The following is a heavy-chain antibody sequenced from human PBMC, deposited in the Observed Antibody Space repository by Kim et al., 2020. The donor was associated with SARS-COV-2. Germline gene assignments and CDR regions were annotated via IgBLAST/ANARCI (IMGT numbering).Heavy chain of an antibody. J-gene: IGHJ6*01. D-gene: IGHD6-19*01. V-gene: IGHV3-23*03. CDR3: AKDQSWAVAGLCEYGMDV. Sequence: GGSLRLSCAASGFTFSSYYMSWVRQAPGKGLEWVSVIYSGGSSTFYADSVKGRFTISRDNSKNTLYLKMNSLRDEDTAVYYCAKDQSWAVAGLCEYGMDV. CDR1: GFTFSSYY. CDR2: IYSGGSST.